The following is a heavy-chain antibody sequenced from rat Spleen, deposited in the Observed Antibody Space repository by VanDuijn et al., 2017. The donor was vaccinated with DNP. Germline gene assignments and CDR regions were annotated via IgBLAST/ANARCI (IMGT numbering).Heavy chain of an antibody. D-gene: IGHD1-2*01. CDR3: SRGAAIYFDY. V-gene: IGHV5-20*01. J-gene: IGHJ2*01. CDR1: GFTFSDYY. Sequence: EVQLVESGGGLVQPGRSLKLSCAASGFTFSDYYMTWVRQAPTKGLEWVASINHDGNNIYYRDSVKDRFTISRENAKSSLYLQMDSLRSEDTATYYCSRGAAIYFDYWGQGVMVTVSS. CDR2: INHDGNNI.